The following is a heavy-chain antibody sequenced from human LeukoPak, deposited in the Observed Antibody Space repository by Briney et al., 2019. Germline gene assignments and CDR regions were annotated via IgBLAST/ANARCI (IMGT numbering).Heavy chain of an antibody. CDR2: INPSGGST. D-gene: IGHD3-22*01. CDR1: GYTFTSYY. J-gene: IGHJ4*02. CDR3: ARDGVPYYDSIGYHFDY. Sequence: GASVKVSCKASGYTFTSYYMHWVRQAPGQGLEWMGIINPSGGSTSYAQKFQGRVTMTRDTSTSTVYMELNSLRSEDTAVYYCARDGVPYYDSIGYHFDYWGQGTLVTVSS. V-gene: IGHV1-46*01.